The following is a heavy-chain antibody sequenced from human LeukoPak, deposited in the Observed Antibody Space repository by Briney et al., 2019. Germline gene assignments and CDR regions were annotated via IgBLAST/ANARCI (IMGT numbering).Heavy chain of an antibody. CDR2: IYTSGST. CDR3: AAGYSSGWIDY. D-gene: IGHD6-19*01. J-gene: IGHJ4*02. CDR1: RVSISSYY. V-gene: IGHV4-4*07. Sequence: SETLSLTCTVSRVSISSYYWSWLRQPAGKGLEWIGRIYTSGSTNYNPSLTSRVTMSVDTSKNQFSLKLSSVTAADTAIYYCAAGYSSGWIDYWGQGTLVTVSS.